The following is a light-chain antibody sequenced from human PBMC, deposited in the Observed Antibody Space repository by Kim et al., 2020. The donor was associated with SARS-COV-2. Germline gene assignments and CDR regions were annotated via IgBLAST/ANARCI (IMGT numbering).Light chain of an antibody. CDR1: QSISSSY. CDR2: AAS. J-gene: IGKJ4*01. V-gene: IGKV3-20*01. CDR3: QYYTSSFT. Sequence: EIVLTQSPGTLSFSPGERATLSCRASQSISSSYLAWYQHKPGQAPKLLIYAASSRATGIPERFSGSGSGTDFTLTISRLEPEDFAVYYCQYYTSSFTFGGGTKVDIK.